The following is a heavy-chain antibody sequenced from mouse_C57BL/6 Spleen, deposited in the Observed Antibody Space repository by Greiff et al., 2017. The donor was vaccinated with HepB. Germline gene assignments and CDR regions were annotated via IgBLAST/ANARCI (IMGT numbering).Heavy chain of an antibody. CDR3: APEDYAMDY. CDR2: IYPGDGDT. CDR1: GYAFSSSW. Sequence: VQVVESGPELVKPGASVKISCKASGYAFSSSWMNWVKQRPGKGLEWIGRIYPGDGDTNYNGKFKGKATLTADKSSSTAYMQLSSLTSEDSAVYFCAPEDYAMDYWGQGTSVTVSS. J-gene: IGHJ4*01. V-gene: IGHV1-82*01.